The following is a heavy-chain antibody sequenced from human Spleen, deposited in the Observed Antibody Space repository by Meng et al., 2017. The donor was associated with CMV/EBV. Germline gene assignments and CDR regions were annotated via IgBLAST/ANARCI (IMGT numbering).Heavy chain of an antibody. Sequence: YCAGSGVTFIRYWMHWVRQAPGKGLEWVSHIDTDGSITNYADSVKGRFTISRDNAKNTLYQQMNSLRAEDTAVYYCARVIWGWYFDLWGRGTLVTVSS. CDR1: GVTFIRYW. V-gene: IGHV3-74*01. D-gene: IGHD3-16*01. CDR3: ARVIWGWYFDL. CDR2: IDTDGSIT. J-gene: IGHJ2*01.